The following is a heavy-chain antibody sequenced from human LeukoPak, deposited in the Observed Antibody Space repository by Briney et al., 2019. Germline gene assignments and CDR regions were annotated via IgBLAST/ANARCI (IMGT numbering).Heavy chain of an antibody. Sequence: SETLSLTCAVYGGSFSGYYWSWIRQPPGKGLEWIGEINHSGSTNYNPSLKSRVTISVDTSKNQFSLKLSSVTAADTAVYYCAGEYYDFWSGYSLNWFDPWGQGTLVTVSS. J-gene: IGHJ5*02. CDR3: AGEYYDFWSGYSLNWFDP. D-gene: IGHD3-3*01. CDR1: GGSFSGYY. CDR2: INHSGST. V-gene: IGHV4-34*01.